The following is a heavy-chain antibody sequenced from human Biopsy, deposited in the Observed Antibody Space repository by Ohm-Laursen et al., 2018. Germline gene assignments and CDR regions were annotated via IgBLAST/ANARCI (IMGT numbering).Heavy chain of an antibody. CDR1: GFTFSSYG. V-gene: IGHV3-33*01. J-gene: IGHJ6*02. CDR3: ARDRYYGSGSYYSHYNMDV. CDR2: IWYDGSNK. D-gene: IGHD3-10*01. Sequence: SLRLSCAASGFTFSSYGINWVRQAPGKGLEWVAVIWYDGSNKYSADSVKGRFSISRDNSKNTVYLQMNSLRAADTAVYYCARDRYYGSGSYYSHYNMDVWGQGTTVSVSS.